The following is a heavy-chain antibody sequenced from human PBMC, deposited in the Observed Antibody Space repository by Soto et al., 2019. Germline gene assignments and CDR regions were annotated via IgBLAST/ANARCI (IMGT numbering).Heavy chain of an antibody. CDR3: ARHAGSGFYDS. CDR1: GGSISSSSYY. J-gene: IGHJ5*01. Sequence: PSETLSLTCTVSGGSISSSSYYWGWIRQPPGKGLEWIGSIYYSGSTYYNPSLKSRVTISVDTSKNQFSLKLSSVTAADTAVYYCARHAGSGFYDSWGQGTQVTVSS. CDR2: IYYSGST. V-gene: IGHV4-39*01. D-gene: IGHD3-22*01.